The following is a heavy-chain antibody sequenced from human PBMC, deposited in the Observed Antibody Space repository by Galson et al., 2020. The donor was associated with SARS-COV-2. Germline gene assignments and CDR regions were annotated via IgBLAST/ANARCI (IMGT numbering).Heavy chain of an antibody. CDR3: ARGAEGRRIIVVVPYYFSYMDV. Sequence: SETLSLTCAVYGGSFRNYYWTWIRQSPEKGLEWLGEINHRGSTNYNPSLTSRVAMSVDASKNQFSLSLSSVTAADTAVYYCARGAEGRRIIVVVPYYFSYMDVWGSGTTVTVSS. J-gene: IGHJ6*03. CDR1: GGSFRNYY. D-gene: IGHD2-15*01. V-gene: IGHV4-34*01. CDR2: INHRGST.